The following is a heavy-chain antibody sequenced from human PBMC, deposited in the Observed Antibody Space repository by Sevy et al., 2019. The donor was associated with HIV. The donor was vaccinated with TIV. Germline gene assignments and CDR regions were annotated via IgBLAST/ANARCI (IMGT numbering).Heavy chain of an antibody. J-gene: IGHJ4*02. D-gene: IGHD2-15*01. CDR1: GFTFRRYA. CDR3: TRDGGGDYFDY. CDR2: ISYDGGKT. V-gene: IGHV3-30*04. Sequence: GGSLRLSCAASGFTFRRYAMHWVRQAPGQGLESVAVISYDGGKTYHADSGKGRFTISRDNSENTLYLQMNSLRAEDTAVYYCTRDGGGDYFDYWGLGTLVTVSS.